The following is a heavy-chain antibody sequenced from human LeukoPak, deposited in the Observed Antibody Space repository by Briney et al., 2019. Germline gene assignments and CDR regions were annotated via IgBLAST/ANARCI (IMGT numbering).Heavy chain of an antibody. CDR2: IIPIFGTA. D-gene: IGHD2-21*02. V-gene: IGHV1-69*13. Sequence: ASVKVSCKASGYTFTSYGISWVRQAPGQGLEWMGGIIPIFGTANYAQKFQGRVTITADESTSTAYMELSSLRSEDTAVYYCARFAAYCGGDCYPLDAFDIWGQGTMVTVSS. J-gene: IGHJ3*02. CDR1: GYTFTSYG. CDR3: ARFAAYCGGDCYPLDAFDI.